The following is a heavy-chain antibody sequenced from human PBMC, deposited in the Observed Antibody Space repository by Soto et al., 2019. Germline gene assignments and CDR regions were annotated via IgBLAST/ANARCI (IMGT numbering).Heavy chain of an antibody. CDR3: ANLVGASPDAFDI. Sequence: SLRLSXAASGFTFSSYGMHWVRQAPGKGLEWVAVISYDGSNKYYADSVKGRFTISRDNSKNTLYLQMNSLRAEDTAVYYCANLVGASPDAFDIWGQGTMVTVSS. CDR1: GFTFSSYG. J-gene: IGHJ3*02. V-gene: IGHV3-30*18. CDR2: ISYDGSNK. D-gene: IGHD1-26*01.